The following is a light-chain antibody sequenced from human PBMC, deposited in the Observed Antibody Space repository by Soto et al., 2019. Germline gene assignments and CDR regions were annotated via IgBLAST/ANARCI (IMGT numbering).Light chain of an antibody. CDR2: DDS. CDR3: SSYAGSNIPYV. CDR1: NIGSKS. V-gene: IGLV3-21*02. J-gene: IGLJ1*01. Sequence: SYELTQPPSVSVAPGQTARITCGGNNIGSKSVHWYQQKPGQAPVLVVYDDSDRPSGIPERFSGSNSGNTASLTVSGLQAEDEADYYCSSYAGSNIPYVFGTGTKLTVL.